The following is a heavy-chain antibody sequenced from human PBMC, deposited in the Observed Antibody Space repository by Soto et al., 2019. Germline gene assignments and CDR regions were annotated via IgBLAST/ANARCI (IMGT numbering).Heavy chain of an antibody. Sequence: GECLRLSSRTSGFTVSINYTSWVRQAPGKGLEWLLRIDYDGSVTSYADSVKGRFTVSRDNAKKTVYFQMNSPGADDTAVYYCGRDQRDGSGTNYYALDVWGQGT. V-gene: IGHV3-74*01. CDR2: IDYDGSVT. CDR1: GFTVSINY. CDR3: GRDQRDGSGTNYYALDV. J-gene: IGHJ6*02. D-gene: IGHD3-10*01.